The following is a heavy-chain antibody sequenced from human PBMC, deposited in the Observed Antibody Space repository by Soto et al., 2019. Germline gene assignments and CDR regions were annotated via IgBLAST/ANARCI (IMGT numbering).Heavy chain of an antibody. V-gene: IGHV3-53*01. D-gene: IGHD2-2*01. CDR1: PFTIGSAY. CDR2: IYTGDTP. CDR3: TRDLMDVVPPADDLFDP. J-gene: IGHJ5*02. Sequence: PGGSLRLSCAASPFTIGSAYVSWFRQAPWKGLEWVSVIYTGDTPYYADSVEGRFTISRDNSKNTLYLQMNSLKVEDTAVYFCTRDLMDVVPPADDLFDPWGQGILGTVSS.